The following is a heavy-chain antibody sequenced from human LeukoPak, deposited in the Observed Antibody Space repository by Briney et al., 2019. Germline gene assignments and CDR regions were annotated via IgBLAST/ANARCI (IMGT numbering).Heavy chain of an antibody. CDR3: ARLASSSWPLYYYYGMDV. D-gene: IGHD6-13*01. Sequence: ASVKVSCKASGYTFTSYDINWVRQATGQGLEWMGWMNPNSGNTGYAQKFQGRVTMTRNTPISTAYMELSSLRSEDTAVYFCARLASSSWPLYYYYGMDVWGQGTTVTVSS. CDR2: MNPNSGNT. CDR1: GYTFTSYD. J-gene: IGHJ6*02. V-gene: IGHV1-8*01.